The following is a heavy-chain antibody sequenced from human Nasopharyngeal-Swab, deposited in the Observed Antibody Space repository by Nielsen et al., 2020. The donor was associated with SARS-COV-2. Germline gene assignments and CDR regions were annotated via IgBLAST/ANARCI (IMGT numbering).Heavy chain of an antibody. D-gene: IGHD4/OR15-4a*01. V-gene: IGHV1-8*01. CDR2: MNPNSGNT. CDR1: GYTFTSYD. J-gene: IGHJ5*02. Sequence: ASVKVSCKASGYTFTSYDINWVRQATGQGLEWMGWMNPNSGNTGYAQKFQGRVTMTTDTSTSTAYMELRSLRSDDTAVYYCAGTQGLSPNWFDPWGQGTLVTVSS. CDR3: AGTQGLSPNWFDP.